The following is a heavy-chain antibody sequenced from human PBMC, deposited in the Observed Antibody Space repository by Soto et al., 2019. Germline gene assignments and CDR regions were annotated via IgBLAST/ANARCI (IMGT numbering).Heavy chain of an antibody. D-gene: IGHD2-2*03. V-gene: IGHV3-9*01. CDR3: AKDNDLDRDGPFDY. CDR1: GFSFDDYG. J-gene: IGHJ4*02. CDR2: ISWNSGDI. Sequence: EVQLVETGGGSVQPGRSLRLSCAASGFSFDDYGMHWVQQGPGKGLEWVSGISWNSGDIYYADSVKGRFTISRDNAKRSLYLQRNSMRTEDTALYYCAKDNDLDRDGPFDYWGQGILVTVSS.